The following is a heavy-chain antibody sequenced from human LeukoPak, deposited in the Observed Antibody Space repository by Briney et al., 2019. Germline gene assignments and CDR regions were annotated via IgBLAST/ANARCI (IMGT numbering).Heavy chain of an antibody. J-gene: IGHJ6*02. CDR3: ARHQYSSGWGGFGNYYYYYGMDV. CDR2: INHSGST. V-gene: IGHV4-34*01. D-gene: IGHD6-19*01. CDR1: GGSFSGYY. Sequence: SETLSLTCAVYGGSFSGYYWSWIRQPPGKGLEWIGEINHSGSTNYNPSLKSRVTISVDTSKNQFSLKLSSVTAADTAVYYCARHQYSSGWGGFGNYYYYYGMDVWGQGTTVTVSS.